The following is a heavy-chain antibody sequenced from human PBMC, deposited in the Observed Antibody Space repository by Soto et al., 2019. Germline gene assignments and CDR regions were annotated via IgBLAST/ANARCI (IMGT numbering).Heavy chain of an antibody. Sequence: QAQLLQSGGELKKSGASVKVSCKASGYTFNTYGISWVRQAPGQGLEWMAWISIHNGNTNFAQKFQGRVTWTTDTSTCTATMELRSLRSDDTAVYYCARMTTADNSHYCMDVWGKGTTVTVSS. CDR2: ISIHNGNT. CDR3: ARMTTADNSHYCMDV. CDR1: GYTFNTYG. D-gene: IGHD1-1*01. J-gene: IGHJ6*03. V-gene: IGHV1-18*04.